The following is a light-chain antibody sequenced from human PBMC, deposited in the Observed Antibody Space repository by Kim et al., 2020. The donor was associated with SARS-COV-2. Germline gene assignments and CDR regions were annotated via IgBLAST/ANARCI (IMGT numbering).Light chain of an antibody. J-gene: IGKJ1*01. V-gene: IGKV1-5*03. CDR2: KAS. CDR1: ESISNW. Sequence: DIQMTQSPSTLSASVGDRVTITCRASESISNWLAWYQQKPGKAPNLLIYKASSLQSGVPSRFSGSGSGTEFTLTISSLQSDDFATYYCLQSNSYWTFGQGTKVDIK. CDR3: LQSNSYWT.